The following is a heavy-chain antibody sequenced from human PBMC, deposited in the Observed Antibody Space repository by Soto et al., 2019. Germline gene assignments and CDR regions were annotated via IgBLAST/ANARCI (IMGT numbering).Heavy chain of an antibody. D-gene: IGHD5-12*01. J-gene: IGHJ6*02. V-gene: IGHV5-51*01. CDR1: GYSFTKYW. Sequence: GESLKISCKGSGYSFTKYWIGWVRQMPGKGLECFAIIYPDEFDTRYSPSFQGQVTISADNSISTAFLQWSSLKALDTAMYYCVRMGFSGGGYLSYYYYGMDIWGQGTTVTVSS. CDR2: IYPDEFDT. CDR3: VRMGFSGGGYLSYYYYGMDI.